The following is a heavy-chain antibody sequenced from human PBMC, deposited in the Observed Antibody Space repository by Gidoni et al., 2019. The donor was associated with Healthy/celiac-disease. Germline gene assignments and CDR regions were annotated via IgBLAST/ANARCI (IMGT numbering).Heavy chain of an antibody. CDR1: GFTFSSYA. Sequence: EVQLLESGGGLVQPGGSLSLSCSASGFTFSSYAMSWVRQAPGKGLEWVSAISGSGGSTYYADSVKGRFTISRDNSKNTLYLQMNSLRAEDTAVYYCARLGGISIAARRQYGMDVWGQGTTVTVSS. V-gene: IGHV3-23*01. D-gene: IGHD6-25*01. CDR2: ISGSGGST. CDR3: ARLGGISIAARRQYGMDV. J-gene: IGHJ6*02.